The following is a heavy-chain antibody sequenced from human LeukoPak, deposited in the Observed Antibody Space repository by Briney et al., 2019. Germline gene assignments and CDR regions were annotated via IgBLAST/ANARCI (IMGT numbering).Heavy chain of an antibody. V-gene: IGHV3-48*01. J-gene: IGHJ5*02. CDR1: GFTFSTYS. CDR2: IRSSYNTM. CDR3: ARGAYYDSLNGWFDP. Sequence: GGSLRLSCAASGFTFSTYSMNWVRQAPGKGLEWVSYIRSSYNTMNYADSVKGRFTISRDNAKNSLYLQMNSLRAEDTAVYYCARGAYYDSLNGWFDPWGQGILVTVSS. D-gene: IGHD3-9*01.